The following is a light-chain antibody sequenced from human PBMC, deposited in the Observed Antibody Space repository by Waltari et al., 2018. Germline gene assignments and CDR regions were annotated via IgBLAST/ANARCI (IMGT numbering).Light chain of an antibody. Sequence: SYVLTQPPSMSVAPGQTARLPCGGNNIETKSVHWYQQRPGQAPGLVIFDDGDRPSGIPERFSGSNSANTASLTINRVEAGDEAHYYCQVWDTDTDYWVFGGGTMLTVL. CDR3: QVWDTDTDYWV. CDR1: NIETKS. V-gene: IGLV3-21*02. J-gene: IGLJ3*02. CDR2: DDG.